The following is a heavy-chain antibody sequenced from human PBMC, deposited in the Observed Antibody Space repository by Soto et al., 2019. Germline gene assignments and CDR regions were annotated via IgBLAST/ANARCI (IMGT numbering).Heavy chain of an antibody. Sequence: SETLSLTCAVYGGSFSGYYWSWIRQPPGKGLEWIGEINHSGSTNYNPSLKSRVTISVDTSKNQFSLKLSSVTAADTAVYYCARGQRSSSGYVQGGYFDYWGQGTLVTVSS. CDR3: ARGQRSSSGYVQGGYFDY. D-gene: IGHD5-12*01. V-gene: IGHV4-34*01. CDR1: GGSFSGYY. J-gene: IGHJ4*02. CDR2: INHSGST.